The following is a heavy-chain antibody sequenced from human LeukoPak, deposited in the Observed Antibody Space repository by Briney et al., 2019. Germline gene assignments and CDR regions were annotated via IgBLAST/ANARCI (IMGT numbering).Heavy chain of an antibody. CDR2: ISYDGSNK. Sequence: GGSLRLSCAASGFTFSSYAMHWVRQAPGKGLEWVTVISYDGSNKFYADSVKGRFTISRDNSKNTLYLQMNSLRAEDTAVYYCARDRVVVTAVLSGYFDYWGQGTLDTVSS. CDR3: ARDRVVVTAVLSGYFDY. V-gene: IGHV3-30-3*01. J-gene: IGHJ4*02. D-gene: IGHD2-21*02. CDR1: GFTFSSYA.